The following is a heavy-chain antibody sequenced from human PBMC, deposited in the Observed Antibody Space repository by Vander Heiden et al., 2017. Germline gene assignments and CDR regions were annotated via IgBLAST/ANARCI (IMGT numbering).Heavy chain of an antibody. CDR3: AKNPAPREAANYFDP. V-gene: IGHV4-61*01. D-gene: IGHD1-7*01. Sequence: QVHLQESGPGLVKPSETLSLTCDVSGDSVNSGYFYWSWIRQAPGKGLEWIGHVYFSGTTKYNSSLSSRVTISLVPSKNQFSLSLTSVTAADTAVYYCAKNPAPREAANYFDPWGPGTLVTVSS. CDR2: VYFSGTT. CDR1: GDSVNSGYFY. J-gene: IGHJ5*02.